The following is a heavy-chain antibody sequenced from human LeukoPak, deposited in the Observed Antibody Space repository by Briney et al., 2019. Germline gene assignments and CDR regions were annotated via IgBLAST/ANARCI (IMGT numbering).Heavy chain of an antibody. V-gene: IGHV3-30*03. CDR2: ISYDGSNK. CDR1: RFTFSSYG. D-gene: IGHD5-24*01. CDR3: ARIVLGRWLQLDFDY. J-gene: IGHJ4*02. Sequence: GGSLRLSCAASRFTFSSYGMHWVRQAPGKGLEWVALISYDGSNKYYADSVKGRFTISRDNSKNTLYLQMNSLRAEDTAVYYCARIVLGRWLQLDFDYWGQGTLVTVSS.